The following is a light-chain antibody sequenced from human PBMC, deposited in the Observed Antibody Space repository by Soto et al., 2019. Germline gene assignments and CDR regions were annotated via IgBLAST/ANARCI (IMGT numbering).Light chain of an antibody. CDR2: AAS. V-gene: IGKV3-20*01. CDR3: QHYDTSSLT. Sequence: ENVLTQSQGTLSLSPGEGATLSCRARPSVSSRSLAWYQQRPGQAPRLLVYAASNRATGIPDRFGGSVSGTEFTLTISRLEPEDFAVYYCQHYDTSSLTFGGGTKVEIK. J-gene: IGKJ4*01. CDR1: PSVSSRS.